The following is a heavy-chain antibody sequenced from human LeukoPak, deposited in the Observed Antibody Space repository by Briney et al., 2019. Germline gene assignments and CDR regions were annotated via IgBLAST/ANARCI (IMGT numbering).Heavy chain of an antibody. J-gene: IGHJ6*02. Sequence: GGSLRLSCAASGFTFSTYEMHWVRQAPGKGLEWVAVIWYDGSNKYYADSVKGRFTISRDNSKNTLYLQMNSLRAEDTAVYYCAREEALWGDRHYYYGMDVWGQGTTVTVSS. CDR2: IWYDGSNK. CDR1: GFTFSTYE. CDR3: AREEALWGDRHYYYGMDV. D-gene: IGHD2-21*01. V-gene: IGHV3-33*08.